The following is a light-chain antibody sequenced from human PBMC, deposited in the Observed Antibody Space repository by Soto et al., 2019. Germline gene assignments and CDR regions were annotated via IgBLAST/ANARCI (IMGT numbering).Light chain of an antibody. Sequence: QSALTQPASVSGSPGQSITISCTGTSTDVGANNYVSWYQQHPGRAPKVMIYDVTNRPSGVSNRFSGSKSGNTASLTISGLQAEDEADYYCYSHVDGTTRVFGGGTKVTVL. J-gene: IGLJ2*01. CDR2: DVT. CDR3: YSHVDGTTRV. V-gene: IGLV2-14*01. CDR1: STDVGANNY.